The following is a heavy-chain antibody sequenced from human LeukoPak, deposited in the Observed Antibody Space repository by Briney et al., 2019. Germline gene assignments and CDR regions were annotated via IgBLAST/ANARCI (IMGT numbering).Heavy chain of an antibody. V-gene: IGHV3-23*01. CDR2: ITGNSDST. Sequence: GGSLGLSCAVSGFTFDMYALAWVRQAPGQGFEWLSSITGNSDSTYYADSVKGRFSVSRDYSKNTLYLQMNSLRAEDTAVYYCARVLISNWSPKFDYWGRGTPVTVSS. J-gene: IGHJ4*02. CDR1: GFTFDMYA. CDR3: ARVLISNWSPKFDY. D-gene: IGHD2-8*01.